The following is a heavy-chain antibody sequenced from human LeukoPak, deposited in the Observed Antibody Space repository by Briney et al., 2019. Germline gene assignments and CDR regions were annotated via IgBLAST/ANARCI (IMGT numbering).Heavy chain of an antibody. CDR1: GYSISSSNW. CDR3: ARRIITMVRGVIHWNFDL. V-gene: IGHV4-28*01. CDR2: IYYSGST. D-gene: IGHD3-10*01. J-gene: IGHJ2*01. Sequence: PSDTLSLTCAVSGYSISSSNWWGWIRQPPGKGLEWIGCIYYSGSTYYNPSLKSRVTMSVDTSKNQFSLKLSSVTAVDTAVYYCARRIITMVRGVIHWNFDLWGRGTLVTVSS.